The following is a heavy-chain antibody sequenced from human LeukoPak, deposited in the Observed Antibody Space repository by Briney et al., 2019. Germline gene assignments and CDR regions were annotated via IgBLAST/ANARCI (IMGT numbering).Heavy chain of an antibody. Sequence: ASVKVSCKASGYTFTSYDINWVRQATGQGLEWMGWMNPNSGNTGYAQKFQGRVAMTRNTSISTAYMELSSLRSEDTAVYYCARSKVVVVPAAINNWFDPWGQGTLVTVSS. D-gene: IGHD2-2*02. CDR1: GYTFTSYD. V-gene: IGHV1-8*01. J-gene: IGHJ5*02. CDR2: MNPNSGNT. CDR3: ARSKVVVVPAAINNWFDP.